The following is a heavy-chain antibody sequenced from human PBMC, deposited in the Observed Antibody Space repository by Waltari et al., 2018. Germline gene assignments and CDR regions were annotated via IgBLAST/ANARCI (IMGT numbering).Heavy chain of an antibody. D-gene: IGHD3-22*01. CDR3: ARDWGPLGYFTSNGYYYGMDV. V-gene: IGHV1-18*04. CDR1: DYTFPNYG. Sequence: QVQLVQSGGEVKKPGASVKVSCKASDYTFPNYGINWVPQAPGQGLEWMGWISGDNGNTRYAQKVQGRVTMTTDTSTSTVYVELRSLRSDNTAVYYCARDWGPLGYFTSNGYYYGMDVWGQGTTVTVSS. CDR2: ISGDNGNT. J-gene: IGHJ6*02.